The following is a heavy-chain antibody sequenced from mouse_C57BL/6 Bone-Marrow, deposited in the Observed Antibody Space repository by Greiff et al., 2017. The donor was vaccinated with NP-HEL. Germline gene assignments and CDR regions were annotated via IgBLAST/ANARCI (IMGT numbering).Heavy chain of an antibody. D-gene: IGHD2-1*01. J-gene: IGHJ4*01. V-gene: IGHV1-81*01. CDR3: ARRQIYYGNYEGVSYAMDY. CDR1: GYTFTSYG. CDR2: IYPRSGNT. Sequence: VQLQQSGAELARPGASVKLSCKASGYTFTSYGISWVKQRTGQGLEWIGEIYPRSGNTYYNEKFKGKATLTADKSSSTAYMELRSLTSEDSAVYFWARRQIYYGNYEGVSYAMDYWGQGTSVTVSS.